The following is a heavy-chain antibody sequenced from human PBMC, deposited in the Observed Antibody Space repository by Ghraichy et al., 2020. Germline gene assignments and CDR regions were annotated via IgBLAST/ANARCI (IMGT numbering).Heavy chain of an antibody. J-gene: IGHJ4*02. Sequence: GESLNISCAASGFTFSSYEMNWVRQAPGKGLEWVSYISSSGSTIYYADSVKGRFTISRDNAKNSLYLQMNSLRAEDTAVYYCARDNWGDYVRNLDYWGQGTLVTVSS. V-gene: IGHV3-48*03. CDR1: GFTFSSYE. D-gene: IGHD4-17*01. CDR3: ARDNWGDYVRNLDY. CDR2: ISSSGSTI.